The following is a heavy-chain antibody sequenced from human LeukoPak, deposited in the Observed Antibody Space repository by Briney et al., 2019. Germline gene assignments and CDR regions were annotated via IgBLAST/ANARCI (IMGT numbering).Heavy chain of an antibody. CDR1: GGTFSSYA. CDR3: ARKIAAPNKGFDY. Sequence: ASVKVSCKASGGTFSSYAISWVRQAPGQGLEWMGIINPSGGSTNYAQKFQGRVTMTRDTSTSTLYMELSSLRSEDTAVYYCARKIAAPNKGFDYWGQGTLVTVSS. J-gene: IGHJ4*02. V-gene: IGHV1-46*01. D-gene: IGHD6-6*01. CDR2: INPSGGST.